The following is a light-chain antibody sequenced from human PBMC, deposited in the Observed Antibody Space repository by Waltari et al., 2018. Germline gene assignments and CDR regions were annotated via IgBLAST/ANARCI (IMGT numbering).Light chain of an antibody. Sequence: QSVLTQPPSVSEAPRQRVTISCSGSSSNIGNNAVNWYQQRPGKAPKLLIYYDDRLPSGVSDRFSGSKSVTSASLAISGLQSEDEADYYCAAWDDSLNGVVFGGGTKLTVL. J-gene: IGLJ2*01. CDR2: YDD. V-gene: IGLV1-36*01. CDR1: SSNIGNNA. CDR3: AAWDDSLNGVV.